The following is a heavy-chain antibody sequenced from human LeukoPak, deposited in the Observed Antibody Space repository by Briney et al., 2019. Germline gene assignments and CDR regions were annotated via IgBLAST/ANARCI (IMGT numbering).Heavy chain of an antibody. CDR3: AKDSLYSSSWYTYYFDY. V-gene: IGHV3-23*01. D-gene: IGHD6-13*01. CDR1: RFTFSSYA. J-gene: IGHJ4*02. Sequence: GGSLRLSCSASRFTFSSYAMSWVRQAPGKGLEWVSAISGSGGSTYYADSVKGRFTISRDNSKNTLYLQMNSLRAEDTAVYYCAKDSLYSSSWYTYYFDYWGQGTLVTVSS. CDR2: ISGSGGST.